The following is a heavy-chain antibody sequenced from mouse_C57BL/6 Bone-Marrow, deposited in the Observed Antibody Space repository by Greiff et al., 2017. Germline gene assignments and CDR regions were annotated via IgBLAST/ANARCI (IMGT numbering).Heavy chain of an antibody. CDR2: ISSGSSTI. V-gene: IGHV5-17*01. J-gene: IGHJ4*01. D-gene: IGHD1-1*01. Sequence: EVHLVESGGGLVKPGGSLKLSCAASGFTFSDYGMHWVRQAPEQGLEWVAYISSGSSTIYYADTVKGRFTISRDTAKNTLFLQMTSLRSEDTAMYYCARGTTWAMDYWGQGTSVTVSS. CDR3: ARGTTWAMDY. CDR1: GFTFSDYG.